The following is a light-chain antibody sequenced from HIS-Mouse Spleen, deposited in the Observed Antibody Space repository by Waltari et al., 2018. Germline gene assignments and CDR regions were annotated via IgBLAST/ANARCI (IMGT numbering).Light chain of an antibody. CDR1: SSAVGSYNL. CDR2: EGS. Sequence: QSALTQPASVSGSPGQSITISCPGTSSAVGSYNLVSWYQPHPGKAPKRMIYEGSKRPSGVSNRFSGSKSGNTASLTISGLQAEDEADYYCCSYAGSSTFVVFGGGTKLTVL. CDR3: CSYAGSSTFVV. J-gene: IGLJ2*01. V-gene: IGLV2-23*03.